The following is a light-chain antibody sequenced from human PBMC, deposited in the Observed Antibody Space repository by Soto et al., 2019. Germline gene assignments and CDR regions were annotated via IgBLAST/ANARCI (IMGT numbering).Light chain of an antibody. CDR2: GAS. CDR1: QSVSSTY. V-gene: IGKV3-20*01. Sequence: EIVLTQSPGTLSLSPGERATLSCRASQSVSSTYLAWYQQKPGQAPRLLIYGASSRATGIPDRFSGSGSVTDFTLTIRRLEPEDFAVYYCQQYGASPYTFGQGTKLETK. J-gene: IGKJ2*01. CDR3: QQYGASPYT.